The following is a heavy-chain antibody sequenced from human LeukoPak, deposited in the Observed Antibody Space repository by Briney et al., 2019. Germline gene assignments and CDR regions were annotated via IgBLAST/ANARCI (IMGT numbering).Heavy chain of an antibody. V-gene: IGHV3-53*01. Sequence: GGSLRLSCAASGFTFSSNYMSWVRQAPGKGLEWVSVIYSGGSTYYADSVKGRFTISRDNSKNTLYLQMNSLRAEDTAVYYCARDSSGWYGDAFDIWGQGTMVTVSS. CDR2: IYSGGST. CDR1: GFTFSSNY. D-gene: IGHD6-19*01. J-gene: IGHJ3*02. CDR3: ARDSSGWYGDAFDI.